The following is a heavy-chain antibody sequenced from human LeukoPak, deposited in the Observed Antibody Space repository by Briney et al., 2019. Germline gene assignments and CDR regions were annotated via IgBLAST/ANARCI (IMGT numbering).Heavy chain of an antibody. CDR1: GFTFSGYA. Sequence: GGSLRLSCAASGFTFSGYAMHWVRQAPGKGLEWVAVITYDGSNKYYADSVKGRFTISRDNSKNTLYLQMNSLRAEDTAVYYCARDPVDTAALDFDYWGQGTLVTISS. CDR2: ITYDGSNK. V-gene: IGHV3-30*01. CDR3: ARDPVDTAALDFDY. J-gene: IGHJ4*02. D-gene: IGHD5-18*01.